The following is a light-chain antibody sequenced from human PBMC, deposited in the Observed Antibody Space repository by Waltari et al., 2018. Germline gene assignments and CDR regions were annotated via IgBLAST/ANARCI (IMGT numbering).Light chain of an antibody. CDR3: QQYNSYPYS. J-gene: IGKJ2*03. Sequence: DIQMTQSPSTLSASVGDRVTITCRASQSISSWLAWYQEKPGKAPKLLIYKASSLESGVPSRFSGSGSGTEFTLTISSLQPDDFATYYCQQYNSYPYSFGQGTKLEIK. CDR1: QSISSW. CDR2: KAS. V-gene: IGKV1-5*03.